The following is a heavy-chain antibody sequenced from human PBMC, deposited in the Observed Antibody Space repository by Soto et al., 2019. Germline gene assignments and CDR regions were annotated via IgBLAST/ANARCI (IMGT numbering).Heavy chain of an antibody. J-gene: IGHJ2*01. CDR1: GGTFSSPT. Sequence: QVQLVQSGAEVKKPGSSVKVSCKASGGTFSSPTISWVRQAPGQGLEWMGGVSPIFGTTYYAQKFQGRLTINADASSGRAYMELSSMKSEDTAVYYCAGGGSSGGWYFDVWGRGTLLTVSS. V-gene: IGHV1-69*01. CDR2: VSPIFGTT. CDR3: AGGGSSGGWYFDV. D-gene: IGHD1-26*01.